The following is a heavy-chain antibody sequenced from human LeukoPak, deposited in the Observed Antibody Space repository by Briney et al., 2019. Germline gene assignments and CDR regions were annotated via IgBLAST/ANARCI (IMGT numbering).Heavy chain of an antibody. J-gene: IGHJ5*02. Sequence: GGSLRLSCAASGFTFSSYAMHWVRQAPGKGLEWVAVISYDGSNKYYADSVKGRFTISRDNSKNTLYLQMNSLGAEDTAVYYCARELAAGWFDPWGQGTLVTVSS. CDR1: GFTFSSYA. V-gene: IGHV3-30-3*01. CDR2: ISYDGSNK. CDR3: ARELAAGWFDP. D-gene: IGHD1-1*01.